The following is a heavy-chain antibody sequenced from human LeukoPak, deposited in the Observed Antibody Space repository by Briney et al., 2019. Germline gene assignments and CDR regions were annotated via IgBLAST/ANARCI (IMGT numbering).Heavy chain of an antibody. V-gene: IGHV3-43D*03. CDR2: ISWDGGST. CDR1: GFTFDDYA. J-gene: IGHJ4*02. Sequence: GGSLRLSCAASGFTFDDYAMHWVRQAPGKGLEWVSLISWDGGSTYYADSVKGRFTISRDNSKNSLYLQMNSLRAEDTALYYCAKDLASFTQEASGWYWVLDYWGQGTLVTVSS. D-gene: IGHD6-19*01. CDR3: AKDLASFTQEASGWYWVLDY.